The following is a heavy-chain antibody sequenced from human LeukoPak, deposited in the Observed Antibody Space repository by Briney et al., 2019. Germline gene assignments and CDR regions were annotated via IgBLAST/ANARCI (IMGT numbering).Heavy chain of an antibody. Sequence: GGSLRLSCAASGFTFSSYWMHWVRHAPGKGLVWVSRINSDGSSTSYADSVKGRFTISRDNAKNTLHLQMNSLRAEDTAVYYCARESVNWYYYDSNGYYHFDYWGQGTLVTVSS. V-gene: IGHV3-74*01. CDR2: INSDGSST. D-gene: IGHD3-22*01. J-gene: IGHJ4*02. CDR1: GFTFSSYW. CDR3: ARESVNWYYYDSNGYYHFDY.